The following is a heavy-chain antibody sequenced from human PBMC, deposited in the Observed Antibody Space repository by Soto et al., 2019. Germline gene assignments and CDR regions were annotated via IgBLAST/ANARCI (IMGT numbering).Heavy chain of an antibody. CDR2: TNHSGST. Sequence: PGKGLEWIGETNHSGSTNYNPSLKSRVTISVDTSKNQFSLKLSSVTAADTAVYYCARGLGVAAAGCFDYWGQGTLVTVSS. D-gene: IGHD6-13*01. CDR3: ARGLGVAAAGCFDY. V-gene: IGHV4-34*01. J-gene: IGHJ4*02.